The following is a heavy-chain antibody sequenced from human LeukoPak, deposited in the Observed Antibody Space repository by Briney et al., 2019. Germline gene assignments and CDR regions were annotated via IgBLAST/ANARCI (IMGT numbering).Heavy chain of an antibody. CDR3: ARDRYDFWSGFDY. CDR1: GGSFSGYY. CDR2: INHSGST. J-gene: IGHJ4*02. D-gene: IGHD3-3*01. Sequence: PSETLSLXCAVYGGSFSGYYWSWIRQPPGKGLEWIGEINHSGSTNYNPSLKSRVTISVDTSKNQFSLKLSSVTAADTAVYYCARDRYDFWSGFDYWGQGTLVTVSS. V-gene: IGHV4-34*01.